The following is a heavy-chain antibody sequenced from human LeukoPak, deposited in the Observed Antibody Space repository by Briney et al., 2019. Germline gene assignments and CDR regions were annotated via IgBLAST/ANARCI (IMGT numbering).Heavy chain of an antibody. CDR1: GGXVSSGSYY. CDR2: IYYSGST. V-gene: IGHV4-61*01. CDR3: ARDLADYGDYFWRYFDY. Sequence: PSETLSLTCTVSGGXVSSGSYYWSWIRQPPGRGLEWLGYIYYSGSTNYNPSLKSQVTISVDTSKNQFSLKLSSVTAADTAVYYCARDLADYGDYFWRYFDYWGQGTLVTVSS. J-gene: IGHJ4*02. D-gene: IGHD4-17*01.